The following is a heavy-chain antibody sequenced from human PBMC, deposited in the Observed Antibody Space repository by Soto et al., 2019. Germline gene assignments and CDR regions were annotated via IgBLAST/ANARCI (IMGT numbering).Heavy chain of an antibody. CDR1: GFTFSSYG. Sequence: QVQLVESGGGVVQPGRSLRLSCAASGFTFSSYGMHWVRQAPGKGLEWVAVISYDGSNKYYADSVKGRFTISRDNSKNTLYLQMNSLRAEDTAVYYCAKESQIYGDFPSGPYWYFDLWGRGTLVTVSS. CDR2: ISYDGSNK. CDR3: AKESQIYGDFPSGPYWYFDL. D-gene: IGHD4-17*01. V-gene: IGHV3-30*18. J-gene: IGHJ2*01.